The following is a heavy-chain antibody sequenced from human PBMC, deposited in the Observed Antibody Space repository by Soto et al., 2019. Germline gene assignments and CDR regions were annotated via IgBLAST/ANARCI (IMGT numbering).Heavy chain of an antibody. CDR1: GFIFSDYY. Sequence: QEHLMESGGGLVKPGGSLRLSYAGSGFIFSDYYITWIRRAPGKGLEWVSYINTLSSAIYYADSVKGRFTISRDNAKNSVYLQMNSLRAEDTAVYYCARRLQWQLRPLDSWGRGTLVTVSS. CDR2: INTLSSAI. CDR3: ARRLQWQLRPLDS. J-gene: IGHJ4*02. V-gene: IGHV3-11*01. D-gene: IGHD6-19*01.